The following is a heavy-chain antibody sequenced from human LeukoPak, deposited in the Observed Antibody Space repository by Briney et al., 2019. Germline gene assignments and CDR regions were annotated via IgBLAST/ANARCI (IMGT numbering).Heavy chain of an antibody. CDR1: GYTFTGYY. V-gene: IGHV7-4-1*02. Sequence: ASVKVSCKASGYTFTGYYMHWVRQAPGQGLEWMGWINTNTGNPTYAQGFTGRFVFSLDTSVSTAYLQISSLKAEDTAVYYCARSIAVAAADIDYWGQGTLVTVSS. CDR2: INTNTGNP. D-gene: IGHD6-19*01. CDR3: ARSIAVAAADIDY. J-gene: IGHJ4*02.